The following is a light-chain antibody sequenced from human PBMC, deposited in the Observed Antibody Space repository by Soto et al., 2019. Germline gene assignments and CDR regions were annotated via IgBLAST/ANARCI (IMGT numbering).Light chain of an antibody. CDR1: ESIYINS. CDR2: GAP. CDR3: QQYGASPFT. V-gene: IGKV3-20*01. J-gene: IGKJ3*01. Sequence: EIVLTQSPGTLSLSPGESATLSCKASESIYINSFAWYYQKPGQPPRLLIYGAPTRATGIPDMFSGSGSGTDFVLSIDRLEVEDSGIYYCQQYGASPFTFGPGTRVDIK.